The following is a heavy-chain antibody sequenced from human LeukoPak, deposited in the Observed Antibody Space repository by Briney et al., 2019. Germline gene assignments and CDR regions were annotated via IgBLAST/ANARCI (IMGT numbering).Heavy chain of an antibody. Sequence: GGSLRLSCTTSGFTFNKYWMTWVRQAPGRRPEWVANMKEDGREQFYADSVKGRFTISRDNSRNTLFLQLNSLTTEDTAVYFCARTSLQDSSGYSDPAWSRYGMDVWGRGTTVTVSS. J-gene: IGHJ6*02. CDR1: GFTFNKYW. V-gene: IGHV3-7*01. CDR3: ARTSLQDSSGYSDPAWSRYGMDV. D-gene: IGHD3-22*01. CDR2: MKEDGREQ.